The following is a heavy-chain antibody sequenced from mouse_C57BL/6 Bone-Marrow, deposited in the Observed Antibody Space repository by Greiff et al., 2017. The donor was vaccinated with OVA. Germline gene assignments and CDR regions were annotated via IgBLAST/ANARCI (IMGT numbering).Heavy chain of an antibody. CDR1: GYSITSGYD. V-gene: IGHV3-1*01. CDR3: ARELRFYYFDY. J-gene: IGHJ2*01. CDR2: ISYSGST. D-gene: IGHD1-1*01. Sequence: EVQLQQSGPGMVKPSQSLSLTCTVTGYSITSGYDWHWIRHFPGNKLEWMGYISYSGSTNYNPSLKSRISITPDTSKNHFFLKLNSVTTEDTATYYCARELRFYYFDYWGQGTTLTVSS.